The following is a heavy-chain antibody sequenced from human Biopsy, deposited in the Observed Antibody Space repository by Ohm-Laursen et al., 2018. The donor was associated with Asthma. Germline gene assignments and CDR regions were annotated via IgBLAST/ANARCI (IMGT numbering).Heavy chain of an antibody. D-gene: IGHD1-1*01. J-gene: IGHJ2*01. CDR1: GDSVSSNSW. V-gene: IGHV4-4*02. CDR2: IYYSGST. CDR3: ARAIGTGDWYFDV. Sequence: TLSLTWAVSGDSVSSNSWWTWVRQSPGRGLEWIGEIYYSGSTNYHPSLKCRVTISVAKSKNQFSLRLTSVTAADTAVYYCARAIGTGDWYFDVWGRGTLVTVSS.